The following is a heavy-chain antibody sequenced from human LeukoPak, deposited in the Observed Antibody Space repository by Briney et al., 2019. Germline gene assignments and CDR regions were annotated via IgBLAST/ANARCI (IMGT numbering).Heavy chain of an antibody. CDR1: GGSINNYY. D-gene: IGHD3-10*01. Sequence: SGTLSLTCTVSGGSINNYYWSWIRQPAGEGLEWIGHIYTSGRTNYNPSLKSPVTMSVDTSKKQFSMELRSVTAADTAVYYCARGSPAGSGLEFFFDSWGQGTLVTVSS. CDR3: ARGSPAGSGLEFFFDS. V-gene: IGHV4-4*07. CDR2: IYTSGRT. J-gene: IGHJ4*02.